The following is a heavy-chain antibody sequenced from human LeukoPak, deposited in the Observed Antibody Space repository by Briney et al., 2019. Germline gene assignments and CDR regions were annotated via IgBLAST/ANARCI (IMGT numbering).Heavy chain of an antibody. CDR3: AKDGFDYYDSSGYYYFNY. Sequence: GALRLSCAASGFTFSSYSMNWVRQAPGKGVQWVSAISGGGVAIYYADSVKGRFTISRDNSKNTLYLQMNSLRAEDTAVYYCAKDGFDYYDSSGYYYFNYWGQGTLVTVSS. CDR1: GFTFSSYS. D-gene: IGHD3-22*01. V-gene: IGHV3-23*01. CDR2: ISGGGVAI. J-gene: IGHJ4*02.